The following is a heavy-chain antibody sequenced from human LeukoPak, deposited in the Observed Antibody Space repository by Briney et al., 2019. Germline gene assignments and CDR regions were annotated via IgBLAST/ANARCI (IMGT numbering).Heavy chain of an antibody. CDR3: AGTPWFGELTLDY. Sequence: SVKVSCKASEFTFTSSTIQWVRQARGQRLEWIGWIVVSSGNTNYAQKFQERVIITRDMSTTTVYMELSSLRSEDTAVYYCAGTPWFGELTLDYWGQGTLVTVSS. CDR1: EFTFTSST. V-gene: IGHV1-58*02. D-gene: IGHD3-10*01. CDR2: IVVSSGNT. J-gene: IGHJ4*02.